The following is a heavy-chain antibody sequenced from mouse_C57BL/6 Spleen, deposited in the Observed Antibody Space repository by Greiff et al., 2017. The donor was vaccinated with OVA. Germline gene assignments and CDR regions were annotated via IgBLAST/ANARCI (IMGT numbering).Heavy chain of an antibody. D-gene: IGHD1-1*02. J-gene: IGHJ4*01. V-gene: IGHV1-18*01. Sequence: VQLKQSGPELVKPGASVKIPCKASGYTFTDYNMDWVKQSHGKSLEWIGDINPNNGGTSYNQKFKGKATLTVDKSSSTAYMRLRSLTSEDTAVYYCAKLLDCAMDYWGQGTSVTVSS. CDR2: INPNNGGT. CDR3: AKLLDCAMDY. CDR1: GYTFTDYN.